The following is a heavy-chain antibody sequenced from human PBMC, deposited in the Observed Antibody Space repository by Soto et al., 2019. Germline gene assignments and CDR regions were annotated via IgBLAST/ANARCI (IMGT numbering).Heavy chain of an antibody. CDR1: GGSISSSSYY. Sequence: SETLSLTCTVSGGSISSSSYYWGWIRQPPGKGLEWIGSIYYSGSTYYNPSLKSRVTISVDTSKNQFSLKLSSVTAADTAVYYCARRDYDILTGYYPFDYWGQGTLVTVSS. V-gene: IGHV4-39*01. D-gene: IGHD3-9*01. CDR3: ARRDYDILTGYYPFDY. J-gene: IGHJ4*02. CDR2: IYYSGST.